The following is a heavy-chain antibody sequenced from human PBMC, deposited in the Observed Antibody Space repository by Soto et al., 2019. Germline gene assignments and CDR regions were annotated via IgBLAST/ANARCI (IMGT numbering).Heavy chain of an antibody. V-gene: IGHV1-69*04. D-gene: IGHD3-10*01. Sequence: QVQLVQSGAEVKRPGSSVKVSCKASGDTFNFYSINWVRQAPGLGLEWMGRVNPIVRMSNYAPRFQGRVTMTAHKSTSTAYMELRGLRSEETAIYYCATSYGSGYRAFDYWGQGALFTVSS. CDR2: VNPIVRMS. CDR1: GDTFNFYS. J-gene: IGHJ4*02. CDR3: ATSYGSGYRAFDY.